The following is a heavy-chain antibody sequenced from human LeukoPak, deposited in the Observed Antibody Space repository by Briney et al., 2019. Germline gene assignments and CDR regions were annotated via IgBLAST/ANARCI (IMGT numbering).Heavy chain of an antibody. CDR2: IYYSGST. J-gene: IGHJ6*02. Sequence: PSETLSLTCTVSGGSISSSSYYWGWIRQPPGKGLEWIGSIYYSGSTYYNPSLKSRVTISVDTSKNQFSLKLSSVTAADTAVYYCARHGGRLYSGYDFLWYYYYGMDVWGQGTTVTVSS. V-gene: IGHV4-39*01. CDR1: GGSISSSSYY. D-gene: IGHD5-12*01. CDR3: ARHGGRLYSGYDFLWYYYYGMDV.